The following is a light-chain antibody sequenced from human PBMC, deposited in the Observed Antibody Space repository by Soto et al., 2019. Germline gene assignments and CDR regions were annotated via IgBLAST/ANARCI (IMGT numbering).Light chain of an antibody. CDR3: QRYGASSST. CDR2: ATS. J-gene: IGKJ2*01. CDR1: QRVDSSY. Sequence: EIVLTQSPGTLSLSPGERATLSCRASQRVDSSYLSWYQHKPGQAPRLLIYATSSRATGIPDRFSGSGSGTDFTLTISRLEPEDFAVYYCQRYGASSSTFGQGTNLEIK. V-gene: IGKV3-20*01.